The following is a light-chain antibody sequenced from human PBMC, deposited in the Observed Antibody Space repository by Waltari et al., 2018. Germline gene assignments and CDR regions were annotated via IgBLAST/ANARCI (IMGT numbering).Light chain of an antibody. CDR2: EGS. CDR3: CSYAGSGTFV. CDR1: NSDVGSYNL. V-gene: IGLV2-23*01. J-gene: IGLJ1*01. Sequence: QSALTQPASVSGSPGQSITISCSGTNSDVGSYNLVSWYQQHPGKAPKPMIYEGSKRPSGVPNRFSGSKSGNTASLTIAGLQAEDEADYYCCSYAGSGTFVFGTGAKVTVV.